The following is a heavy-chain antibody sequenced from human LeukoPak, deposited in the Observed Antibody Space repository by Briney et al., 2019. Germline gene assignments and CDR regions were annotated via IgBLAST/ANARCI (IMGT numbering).Heavy chain of an antibody. CDR2: ISYTGTTM. D-gene: IGHD3-16*01. CDR3: ARNGGGLDY. V-gene: IGHV3-11*04. J-gene: IGHJ4*02. CDR1: GFSFSDSY. Sequence: GGSLRLSCAASGFSFSDSYMSWIRQAPGKGLEWVSFISYTGTTMYYADSVKGRFTISRDNAKKSVYLQMNSLRVEDTAVYYCARNGGGLDYWGQGTLVTVSS.